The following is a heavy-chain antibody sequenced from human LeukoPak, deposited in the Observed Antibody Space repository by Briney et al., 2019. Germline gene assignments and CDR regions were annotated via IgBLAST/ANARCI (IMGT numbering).Heavy chain of an antibody. Sequence: SETLSLTCTVSGGSISSYYWSWIRQPPGKGLEWIGYIYYSGSTNYNPSLKSRVTISVDTSKNQFSLKLSSVTAADTAVYYCARDRRMVTAYGAFDIWGQGTMVTVSS. V-gene: IGHV4-59*12. CDR3: ARDRRMVTAYGAFDI. J-gene: IGHJ3*02. D-gene: IGHD2-21*01. CDR2: IYYSGST. CDR1: GGSISSYY.